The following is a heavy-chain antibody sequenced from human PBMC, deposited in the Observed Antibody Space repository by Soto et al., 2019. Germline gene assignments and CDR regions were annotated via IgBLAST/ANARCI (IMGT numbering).Heavy chain of an antibody. CDR1: GFSLSSTRVA. Sequence: QITLKESGPTLVKPTQTLTLTCTLSGFSLSSTRVAVGWIRQPPGKALEWLALIYWDDDKRYSPFLKSRLTITKDTSKNHVVLTMTNMDPVDTATYYCAHSVVAGLGYYFDYWGQGTLVTVSS. V-gene: IGHV2-5*02. CDR2: IYWDDDK. CDR3: AHSVVAGLGYYFDY. D-gene: IGHD6-19*01. J-gene: IGHJ4*02.